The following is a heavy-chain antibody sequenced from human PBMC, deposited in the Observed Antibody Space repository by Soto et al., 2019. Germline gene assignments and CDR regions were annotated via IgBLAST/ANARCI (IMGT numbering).Heavy chain of an antibody. J-gene: IGHJ5*02. CDR2: IIPIFGTA. D-gene: IGHD2-15*01. CDR1: GGTFSSYA. V-gene: IGHV1-69*13. Sequence: SVKVSCKASGGTFSSYAISWVRQAPGQGLEWMGGIIPIFGTASYAQKFQGRVTITADESTSTAYMELSSLRSEDTAVYYCAREYCSGGSCYSPYNWFDPWGQGTQVTVSS. CDR3: AREYCSGGSCYSPYNWFDP.